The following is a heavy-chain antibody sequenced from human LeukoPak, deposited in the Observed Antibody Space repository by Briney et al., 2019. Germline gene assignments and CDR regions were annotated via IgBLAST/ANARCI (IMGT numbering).Heavy chain of an antibody. J-gene: IGHJ3*02. CDR1: GFSFNTYS. Sequence: PGGSLRLSCAASGFSFNTYSMNWVRQAPGKGLEWVSSIRSSSGHIFYADSVKGRFSISRDNAKNSLYLQMNSLRVEDTAVYYCTSRYCTTTNCYSFDNWGQGTLVTVSS. V-gene: IGHV3-21*01. D-gene: IGHD2-2*01. CDR2: IRSSSGHI. CDR3: TSRYCTTTNCYSFDN.